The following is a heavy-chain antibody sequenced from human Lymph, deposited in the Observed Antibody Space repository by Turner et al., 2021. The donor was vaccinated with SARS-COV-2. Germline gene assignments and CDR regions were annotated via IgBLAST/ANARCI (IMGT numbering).Heavy chain of an antibody. D-gene: IGHD3-10*01. CDR2: SNLNRGGT. CDR1: GYTFTGYY. Sequence: QLQLVQSGAEVTKPGASVKVTCKASGYTFTGYYMHWVRQAPGQGLGLMGWSNLNRGGTTYAQKFQSSVTMTRDTSISTAYMELSSLISDETAVYYCSRTRDLQSMVRGFEPFDYWGQGTLVTVSS. V-gene: IGHV1-2*02. J-gene: IGHJ4*02. CDR3: SRTRDLQSMVRGFEPFDY.